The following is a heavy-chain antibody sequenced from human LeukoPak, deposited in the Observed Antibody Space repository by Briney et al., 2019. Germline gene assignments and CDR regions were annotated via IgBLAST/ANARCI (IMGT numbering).Heavy chain of an antibody. CDR1: GFTFSNYW. V-gene: IGHV3-74*01. CDR2: INDDGRAT. CDR3: AREILAPGKTHDY. Sequence: GGTLRLSCAASGFTFSNYWMHWVRQVPGKGLVWVSRINDDGRATFYADSVKGRFTISRDNAKNTLFLQINSLRAEDTAVYYCAREILAPGKTHDYWGQGTLVTVSS. J-gene: IGHJ4*02.